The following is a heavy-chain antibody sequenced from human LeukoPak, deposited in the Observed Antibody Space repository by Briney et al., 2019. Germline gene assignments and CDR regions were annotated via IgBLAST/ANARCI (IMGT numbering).Heavy chain of an antibody. CDR3: TRGAGTSWFDY. V-gene: IGHV1-8*01. J-gene: IGHJ4*02. CDR1: GYTFTSYD. CDR2: MNPNSGNT. Sequence: ASVKVSCKASGYTFTSYDINWVRQATGQGLEWMGWMNPNSGNTGYAQKFQGRVTMTRNTSISTAYMELSSLTSDDTAVYYCTRGAGTSWFDYWGQGSLVTVSS. D-gene: IGHD2-2*01.